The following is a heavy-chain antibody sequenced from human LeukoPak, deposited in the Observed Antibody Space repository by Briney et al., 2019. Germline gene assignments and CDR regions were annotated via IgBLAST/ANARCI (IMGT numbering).Heavy chain of an antibody. CDR1: GLSFISYW. D-gene: IGHD2-15*01. V-gene: IGHV3-7*01. Sequence: GGSLRLSCAASGLSFISYWMTWVRQAPGKGLEWEANIKEDGSAKSYVDSVKGRFTISRDNAKNSLYLQMNSLRVEDTAVYYCARDYDYFSGHNLDAYDIWGQGTTVIVSS. CDR2: IKEDGSAK. CDR3: ARDYDYFSGHNLDAYDI. J-gene: IGHJ3*02.